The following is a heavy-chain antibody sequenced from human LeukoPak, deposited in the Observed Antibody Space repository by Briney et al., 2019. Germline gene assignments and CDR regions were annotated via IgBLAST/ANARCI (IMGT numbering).Heavy chain of an antibody. CDR3: AKDIVVVTAIGSFDY. D-gene: IGHD2-21*02. CDR1: GFTSSSYG. V-gene: IGHV3-30*02. Sequence: RRSLRLSCAASGFTSSSYGMHWVRQAPGKGLEWVAFIRYDGSNKYYADSVKGRFTISRDNSKNTLYLQMNSLRAEDTAVYYCAKDIVVVTAIGSFDYWGQGTLVTVSS. CDR2: IRYDGSNK. J-gene: IGHJ4*02.